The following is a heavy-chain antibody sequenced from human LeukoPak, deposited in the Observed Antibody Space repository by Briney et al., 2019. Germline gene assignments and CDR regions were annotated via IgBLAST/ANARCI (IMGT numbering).Heavy chain of an antibody. CDR3: AKGMDVGSGWYYFDY. J-gene: IGHJ4*02. D-gene: IGHD6-19*01. V-gene: IGHV3-30*09. CDR2: ISYDGSNK. Sequence: GGSLRLSCAASGFTFSTSTMHWVRQAPGKGLEWVAVISYDGSNKFYADSVKGRFAISRDNSKNALYLQMNSLRAEDTAVYYCAKGMDVGSGWYYFDYWGQGTLVTVSS. CDR1: GFTFSTST.